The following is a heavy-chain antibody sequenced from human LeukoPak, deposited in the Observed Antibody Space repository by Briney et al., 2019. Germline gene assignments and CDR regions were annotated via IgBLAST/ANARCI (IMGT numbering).Heavy chain of an antibody. CDR3: ARGHVGSYAYYYYYGMDV. CDR2: INHSGST. Sequence: ASETLSLTCAVYGGSFSGYYWSWIRQPPKKGLEWIGEINHSGSTNYNPSLKSRVTISVDTSKNQFSLKVRSLTAADTAVYYCARGHVGSYAYYYYYGMDVWGQGTTVTVSS. V-gene: IGHV4-34*01. CDR1: GGSFSGYY. J-gene: IGHJ6*02. D-gene: IGHD2-8*01.